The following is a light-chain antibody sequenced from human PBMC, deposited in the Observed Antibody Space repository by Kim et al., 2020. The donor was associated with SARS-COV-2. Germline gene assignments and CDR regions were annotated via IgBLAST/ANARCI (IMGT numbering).Light chain of an antibody. CDR2: EDN. V-gene: IGLV6-57*01. Sequence: GRTLTLTCTRSYGDNASSYVQWYHERQGRSPTTLIYEDNQRTPGAPERFSGSVDSSSNTASLTIYGLKTEDEADYFCQSYDNFNLVFGGGTQLTVL. J-gene: IGLJ3*02. CDR1: YGDNASSY. CDR3: QSYDNFNLV.